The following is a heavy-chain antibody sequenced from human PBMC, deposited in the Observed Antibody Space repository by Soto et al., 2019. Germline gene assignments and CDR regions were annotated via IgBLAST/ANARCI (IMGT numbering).Heavy chain of an antibody. CDR1: GYTVTSYY. CDR2: INPSGGST. J-gene: IGHJ3*02. CDR3: ARDYYDSSGYSDAFDI. D-gene: IGHD3-22*01. Sequence: ASVKVSCKASGYTVTSYYMHWVRQAPGQGLEWKGIINPSGGSTSYAQKFQGRVTMTRDTSTSTVYMELSSLRSEDTAVYYCARDYYDSSGYSDAFDIWGQGTMVTVSS. V-gene: IGHV1-46*01.